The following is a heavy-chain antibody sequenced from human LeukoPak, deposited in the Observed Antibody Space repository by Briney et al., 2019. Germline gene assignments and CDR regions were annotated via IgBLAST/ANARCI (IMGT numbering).Heavy chain of an antibody. V-gene: IGHV3-21*01. CDR1: GFTFSSYS. CDR3: ARDAQYYYDSSGYQRGFDP. CDR2: ISSSSSYI. D-gene: IGHD3-22*01. J-gene: IGHJ5*02. Sequence: GGSLRLSCAASGFTFSSYSMNWVRQAPGKGLEWVSSISSSSSYIYYADSVKGRFTISRDNAKNSLYLQMNSLRAEDTAVYYCARDAQYYYDSSGYQRGFDPWGQGTLVTVSS.